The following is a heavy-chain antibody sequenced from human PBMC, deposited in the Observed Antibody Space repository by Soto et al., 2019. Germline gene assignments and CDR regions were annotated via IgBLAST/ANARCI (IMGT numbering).Heavy chain of an antibody. Sequence: EVHLVESGGGLVQPGGSLRLSCAASGFTVSSKYMSWVRQAPGKGLEWVSLIQSGGPTYYADSVKGRFTISRDTSENTLHLQMDSLRAEDTAVYYCARDDVLCDGGRCCGVPLDVWDKGTTVTVSS. CDR2: IQSGGPT. D-gene: IGHD2-15*01. V-gene: IGHV3-66*01. J-gene: IGHJ6*04. CDR1: GFTVSSKY. CDR3: ARDDVLCDGGRCCGVPLDV.